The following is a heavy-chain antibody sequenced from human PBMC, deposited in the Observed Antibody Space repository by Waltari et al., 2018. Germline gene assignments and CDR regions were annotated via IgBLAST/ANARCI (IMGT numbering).Heavy chain of an antibody. CDR2: IYSGGST. J-gene: IGHJ4*02. CDR1: GFTFSSYA. Sequence: EVQLLESGGGLVQPGGSLRLSCAASGFTFSSYAMRWVRQAPGKGLEWVSVIYSGGSTYYADSVKGRFTISRDNSKNTLYLQMNSLRAEDTAVYYCAKILDSQWLASCFDYWGQGTLVTVSS. V-gene: IGHV3-23*03. D-gene: IGHD6-19*01. CDR3: AKILDSQWLASCFDY.